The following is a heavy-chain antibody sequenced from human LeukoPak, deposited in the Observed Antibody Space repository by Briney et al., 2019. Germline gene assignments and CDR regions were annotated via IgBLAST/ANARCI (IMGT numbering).Heavy chain of an antibody. V-gene: IGHV3-30*03. D-gene: IGHD2-2*01. CDR2: ISSDGGKK. CDR1: GFTFSSYG. CDR3: ARDQDIVVVPAAIFDY. Sequence: GRSLRLSCAASGFTFSSYGMHWVRQAPGKGLEWVAVISSDGGKKYYVDSVKGRFTISRDNSKNTVLLQMNSLRAEDTAVYYCARDQDIVVVPAAIFDYWGQGTLVTVSS. J-gene: IGHJ4*02.